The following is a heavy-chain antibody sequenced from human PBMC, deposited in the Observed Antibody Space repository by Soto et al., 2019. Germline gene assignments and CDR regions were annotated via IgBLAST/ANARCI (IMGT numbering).Heavy chain of an antibody. V-gene: IGHV1-46*01. CDR3: ARDTAAAGWGDWFDP. Sequence: ASVKVSCKASGYTFTSYYMHWVRQAPGQGLECLGIIAPSGGSTDYTQKFQGRVTMTRDTSTSTVYMELSSLRSEDTAGYYCARDTAAAGWGDWFDPWGQGTLVTVSS. CDR2: IAPSGGST. CDR1: GYTFTSYY. J-gene: IGHJ5*02. D-gene: IGHD6-13*01.